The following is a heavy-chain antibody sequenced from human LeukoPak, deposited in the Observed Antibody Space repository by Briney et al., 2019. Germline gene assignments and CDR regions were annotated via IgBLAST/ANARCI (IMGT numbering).Heavy chain of an antibody. D-gene: IGHD3-22*01. CDR2: IYPGGTS. CDR1: GFTFSSYW. J-gene: IGHJ4*02. CDR3: TRTVVYYYDSSGPFDY. V-gene: IGHV3-53*01. Sequence: GGSLRLSCAASGFTFSSYWMSWVRQAPGKGPEWVSVIYPGGTSYYADSVKGRFTISRDTSKNTLHLEMNSLRADDTAVYYCTRTVVYYYDSSGPFDYWGQGTLVTVSS.